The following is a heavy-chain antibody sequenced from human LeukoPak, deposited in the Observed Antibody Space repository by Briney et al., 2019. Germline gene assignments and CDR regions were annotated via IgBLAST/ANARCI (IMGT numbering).Heavy chain of an antibody. V-gene: IGHV4-61*02. CDR1: GGSISSGSYY. CDR3: ARDGYSGYEFDY. CDR2: IYTSGST. Sequence: SQALSLTCTVSGGSISSGSYYWSWIRQPAGKGLESIGRIYTSGSTNYNPSLKSRVTISVDTSKNQFSLKLSSVTAADTAVYYCARDGYSGYEFDYWGQGSLVTVSS. J-gene: IGHJ4*02. D-gene: IGHD5-12*01.